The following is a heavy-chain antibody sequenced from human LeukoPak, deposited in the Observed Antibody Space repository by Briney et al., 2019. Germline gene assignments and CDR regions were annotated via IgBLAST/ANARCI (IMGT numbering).Heavy chain of an antibody. CDR1: GGSISSHY. CDR2: IYYSGST. J-gene: IGHJ4*02. CDR3: ARVGESYLSGFDY. Sequence: NPSETLSLTCTVSGGSISSHYWSWIRHPPGKGLEWIGYIYYSGSTNYNPSLKSRVTISVDTSKNQFSLKLSSVTAADTAVYYCARVGESYLSGFDYWGQGTLVTVSS. V-gene: IGHV4-59*11. D-gene: IGHD3-10*01.